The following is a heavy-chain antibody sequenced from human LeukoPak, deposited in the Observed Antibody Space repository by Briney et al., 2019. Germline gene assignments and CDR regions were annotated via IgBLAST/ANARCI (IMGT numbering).Heavy chain of an antibody. Sequence: AGESLRLSCAASGFTFSNYAMNWVRQAPGRGLEWVSAISGSGGSTYYADSVKGRFTISRDNSKNTLYLQMNSLRAEDTAVYFCAKVYSGTVTVNFDYWGQGTLVTVSS. CDR2: ISGSGGST. J-gene: IGHJ4*02. CDR3: AKVYSGTVTVNFDY. CDR1: GFTFSNYA. V-gene: IGHV3-23*01. D-gene: IGHD4-17*01.